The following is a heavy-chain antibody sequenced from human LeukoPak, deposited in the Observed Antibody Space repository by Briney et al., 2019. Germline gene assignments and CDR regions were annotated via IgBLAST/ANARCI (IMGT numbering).Heavy chain of an antibody. CDR3: ATRRPYGAYVLFDY. V-gene: IGHV4-59*08. Sequence: SETLSLTCTVSGGSISSYYWSWIRQPPGKGLEWIGYIYYSGSTNYNPSLKSRVTISVDTSKNQFSLKLSYVTAADTAVYYCATRRPYGAYVLFDYWGQGTLVTVSS. CDR2: IYYSGST. CDR1: GGSISSYY. J-gene: IGHJ4*02. D-gene: IGHD4-17*01.